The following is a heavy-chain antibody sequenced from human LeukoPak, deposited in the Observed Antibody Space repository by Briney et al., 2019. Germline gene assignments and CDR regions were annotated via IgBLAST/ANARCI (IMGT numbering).Heavy chain of an antibody. CDR1: GFTFSSYA. D-gene: IGHD3/OR15-3a*01. J-gene: IGHJ6*02. CDR2: ISSNGAST. V-gene: IGHV3-64D*06. Sequence: GGSLRLSCSASGFTFSSYAMHWVRQAPGKGLEYVSAISSNGASTYYADSVKGRFTISRDNSKNTLYLQMSSLRAEDRAVYYCVKGTGTKYYYYGMDVWGQGTTVTVSS. CDR3: VKGTGTKYYYYGMDV.